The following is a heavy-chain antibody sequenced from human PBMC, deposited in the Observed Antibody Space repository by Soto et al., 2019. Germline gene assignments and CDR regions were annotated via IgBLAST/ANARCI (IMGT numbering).Heavy chain of an antibody. CDR3: TRAPSYGAFDI. V-gene: IGHV1-69*08. D-gene: IGHD4-17*01. Sequence: SVKVSCKASGGTLSSYTISWLRQAPGQGLEWMGRIIPILGSANYAQKFQGRVTMTRDTSTSTVYMELSSLRSEDTAAYYCTRAPSYGAFDIWGQGTMVTVSS. CDR1: GGTLSSYT. J-gene: IGHJ3*02. CDR2: IIPILGSA.